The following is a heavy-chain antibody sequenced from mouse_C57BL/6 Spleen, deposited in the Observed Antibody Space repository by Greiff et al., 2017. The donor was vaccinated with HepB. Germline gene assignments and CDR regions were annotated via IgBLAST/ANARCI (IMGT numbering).Heavy chain of an antibody. J-gene: IGHJ3*01. CDR3: AREGGLRLQAWFAY. V-gene: IGHV5-4*01. D-gene: IGHD3-2*02. Sequence: EVQVVESGGGLVKPGGSLKLSCAASGFTFSSYAMSWVRQTPEKRLEWVATISDGGSYTYYPDNVKGRFTISRDNAKNNLYLQMSHLKSEDTAMYYCAREGGLRLQAWFAYWGQGTLVTVSA. CDR1: GFTFSSYA. CDR2: ISDGGSYT.